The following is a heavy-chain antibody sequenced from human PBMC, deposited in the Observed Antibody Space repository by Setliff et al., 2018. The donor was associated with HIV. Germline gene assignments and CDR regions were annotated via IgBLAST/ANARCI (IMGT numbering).Heavy chain of an antibody. Sequence: GASVKVSCKASGYTFTTYSLHWVRQAPGQSLEWMAWMHVGKGDRKYSQDFQGRITISTDTSANTAYMDLTDLRSDDTAVYFCVRGALLAAFDFDHWGHGTLVTVSS. D-gene: IGHD6-25*01. V-gene: IGHV1-3*01. J-gene: IGHJ4*01. CDR1: GYTFTTYS. CDR2: MHVGKGDR. CDR3: VRGALLAAFDFDH.